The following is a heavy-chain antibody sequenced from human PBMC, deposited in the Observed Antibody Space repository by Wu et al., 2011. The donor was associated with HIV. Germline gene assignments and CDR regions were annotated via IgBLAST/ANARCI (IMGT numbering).Heavy chain of an antibody. D-gene: IGHD3-3*01. J-gene: IGHJ6*03. CDR1: GGTFITYT. CDR2: IIPIFGTA. CDR3: ARDKWDLEWINYYFYYYMDV. Sequence: QVQLVQSGAEVKKPGSSVKVSCKASGGTFITYTISWVRQAPGQGLEWMGGIIPIFGTANYAQKFQGRVTISADKSTNTAYIEVRSLRSEDTSMYYCARDKWDLEWINYYFYYYMDVWGKGTTVYRL. V-gene: IGHV1-69*14.